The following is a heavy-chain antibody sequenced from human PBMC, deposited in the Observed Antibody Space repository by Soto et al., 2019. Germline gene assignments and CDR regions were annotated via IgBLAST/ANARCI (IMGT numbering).Heavy chain of an antibody. J-gene: IGHJ6*02. V-gene: IGHV4-30-2*01. D-gene: IGHD4-17*01. Sequence: QLQLQESGSGLVKPSQTLSLTCAVSGGSISSGGYSWSWIRQPPGKGLEWIGYIYNSGYNYCNPYLQSRVTISVDTSKNQFSLKLSSVTAADTAVYYCARAHYGDYGYGMDVWGQGTTVTVSS. CDR3: ARAHYGDYGYGMDV. CDR1: GGSISSGGYS. CDR2: IYNSGYN.